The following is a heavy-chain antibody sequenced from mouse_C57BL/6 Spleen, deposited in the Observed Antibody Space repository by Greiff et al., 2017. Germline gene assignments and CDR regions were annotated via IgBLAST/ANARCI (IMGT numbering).Heavy chain of an antibody. CDR2: INYDGSST. D-gene: IGHD2-14*01. CDR3: ARDEGNYFDY. J-gene: IGHJ2*01. CDR1: GFTFSDYY. V-gene: IGHV5-16*01. Sequence: EVKVVESEGGLVQPGSSMKLSCTASGFTFSDYYMAWVRQVPEKGLEWVANINYDGSSTYYLDSLKSRFIISRDNAKNILYLQMSSLKSEDTATYYCARDEGNYFDYWGQGTTLTVSS.